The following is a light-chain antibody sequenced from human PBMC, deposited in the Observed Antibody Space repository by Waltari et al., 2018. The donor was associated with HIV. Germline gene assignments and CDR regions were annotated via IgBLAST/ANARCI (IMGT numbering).Light chain of an antibody. CDR2: STN. CDR3: ASWDDSVNLYVV. V-gene: IGLV1-44*01. Sequence: QSVLTQVSSASGTPGPRVTISCPGSRSNIGSNSVTWYQQFHGQAPKLLIHSTNQRPSGVSDRFAGSKSGTSASLDISGLQSGDEADYYCASWDDSVNLYVVFGGGTRLTVL. CDR1: RSNIGSNS. J-gene: IGLJ3*02.